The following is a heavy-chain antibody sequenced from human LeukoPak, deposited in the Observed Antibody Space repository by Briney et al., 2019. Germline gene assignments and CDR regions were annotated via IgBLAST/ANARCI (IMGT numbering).Heavy chain of an antibody. D-gene: IGHD3-22*01. CDR2: IYYSGST. J-gene: IGHJ4*02. CDR3: ARSRERYYDSSGVFDY. Sequence: SETLSLTCTVSGGSISSYYWSWIRQPPGKGLEWIGYIYYSGSTNYNPSLKSRVTMSVDTSKNQFSLKLSSVTAADTAVYYCARSRERYYDSSGVFDYWGQGTLVTVSS. V-gene: IGHV4-59*12. CDR1: GGSISSYY.